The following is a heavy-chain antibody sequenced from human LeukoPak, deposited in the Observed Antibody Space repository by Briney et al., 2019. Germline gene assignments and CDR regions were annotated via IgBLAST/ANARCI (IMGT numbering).Heavy chain of an antibody. D-gene: IGHD5-24*01. CDR2: IYYSGST. V-gene: IGHV4-59*01. CDR3: VRVGRDNYNDYFDY. CDR1: GGSISSYY. J-gene: IGHJ4*02. Sequence: SETLSLTCTVSGGSISSYYWSWVRQPPGKGLEWIGYIYYSGSTNFNPSLKSRVTVSVDTSKNQFSLKLSSVTTADTAVYYCVRVGRDNYNDYFDYWGQGTLVTVSS.